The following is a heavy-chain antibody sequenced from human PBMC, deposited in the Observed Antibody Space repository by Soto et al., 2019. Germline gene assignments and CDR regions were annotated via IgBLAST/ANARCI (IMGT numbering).Heavy chain of an antibody. CDR2: IIPIFGTA. V-gene: IGHV1-69*06. J-gene: IGHJ6*02. CDR3: ARGIVTHARDDSSSSRYYYYGMDV. D-gene: IGHD6-6*01. Sequence: SVKVSCKASGGAFSSYAISWVRQAPGQGLEWMGGIIPIFGTANYAQKFQGRVTITADKSTSTAYMELSSLRSEDTAVYYCARGIVTHARDDSSSSRYYYYGMDVWGQGTTVTVSS. CDR1: GGAFSSYA.